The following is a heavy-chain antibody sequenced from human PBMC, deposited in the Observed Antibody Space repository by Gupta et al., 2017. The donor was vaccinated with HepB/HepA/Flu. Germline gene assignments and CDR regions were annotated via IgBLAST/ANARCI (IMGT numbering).Heavy chain of an antibody. CDR2: ISSSGSTI. J-gene: IGHJ4*02. CDR3: ARESAAGTLDY. CDR1: GFTFSSFE. Sequence: EVQVVESGGGWVQPGGSLRLSCAASGFTFSSFEMNWVRQAPGTGLEWVSYISSSGSTIYYADSVKGRFAISRDNAKTSLYLQMNSLRAEDTAVYYCARESAAGTLDYWGQGTLVTVSS. V-gene: IGHV3-48*03. D-gene: IGHD6-13*01.